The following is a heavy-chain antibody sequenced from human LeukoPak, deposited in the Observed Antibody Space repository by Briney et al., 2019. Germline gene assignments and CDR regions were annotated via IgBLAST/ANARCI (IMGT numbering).Heavy chain of an antibody. D-gene: IGHD2-15*01. V-gene: IGHV4-59*01. J-gene: IGHJ3*02. CDR1: GGSLSSYY. CDR2: IYYSGST. Sequence: SETLSLTCTVSGGSLSSYYWSWIPQPPGKGLEWIGYIYYSGSTNYNPSLKSRVTISVDTSKNQFSLKLSSVTAADTAVYYCARSTGYCSGGSCYTPDAFDIWGQGTMVTVSS. CDR3: ARSTGYCSGGSCYTPDAFDI.